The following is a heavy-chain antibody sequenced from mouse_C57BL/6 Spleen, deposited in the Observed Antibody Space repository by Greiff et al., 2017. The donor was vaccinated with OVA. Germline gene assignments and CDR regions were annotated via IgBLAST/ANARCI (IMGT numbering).Heavy chain of an antibody. J-gene: IGHJ4*01. CDR3: ASSYSNYDAMDY. CDR2: IRNKANGYTT. CDR1: GFTFTDYY. D-gene: IGHD2-5*01. Sequence: EVQGVESGGGLVQPGGSLSLSCAASGFTFTDYYMSWVRQPPGKALEWLGFIRNKANGYTTEYSASVKGRFTISRDNSQSILYLQMNALRAEDSATYYCASSYSNYDAMDYWGQGTSVTVSS. V-gene: IGHV7-3*01.